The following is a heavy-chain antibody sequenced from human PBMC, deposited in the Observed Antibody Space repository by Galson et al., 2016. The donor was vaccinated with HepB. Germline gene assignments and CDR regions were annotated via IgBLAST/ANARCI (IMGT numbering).Heavy chain of an antibody. CDR2: IIPIFRTA. J-gene: IGHJ6*02. V-gene: IGHV1-69*13. Sequence: SVKVSCKAPGGTFSSYGVNWVRQAPGQGLEWMGGIIPIFRTANYAQRFRGRVTTTADESPSTVYMELSSLRSEDTAVYYCAGGGSGSKPVGGMDGWGQGTTVTVSS. D-gene: IGHD3-10*01. CDR3: AGGGSGSKPVGGMDG. CDR1: GGTFSSYG.